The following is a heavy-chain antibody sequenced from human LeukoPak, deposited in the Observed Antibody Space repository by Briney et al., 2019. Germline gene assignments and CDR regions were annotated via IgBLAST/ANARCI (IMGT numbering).Heavy chain of an antibody. D-gene: IGHD3-10*01. Sequence: SETLSLTCTVSGGSISSGDYYWSWIRQPPGTGLEWIGYIYYSGSTYYNPSLRSRVTISVDTSKNQFSLKLSSVTAADTAVYYCAREYGSAADYWGQGTLVTVSS. J-gene: IGHJ4*02. CDR1: GGSISSGDYY. CDR2: IYYSGST. CDR3: AREYGSAADY. V-gene: IGHV4-30-4*01.